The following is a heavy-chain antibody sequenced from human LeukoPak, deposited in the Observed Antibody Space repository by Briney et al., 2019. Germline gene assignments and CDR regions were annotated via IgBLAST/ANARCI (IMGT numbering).Heavy chain of an antibody. V-gene: IGHV1-3*01. CDR2: INAGNGNT. CDR1: GYTFTSYA. J-gene: IGHJ6*03. Sequence: VSVKVSCKASGYTFTSYAMHWVRQAPGQRLEWMGWINAGNGNTKYSQEFQGRVTMTRDTSISTAYMELSRLRSDDTAVYYCARTMDDYYYYYYMDVWGKGTTVTVSS. CDR3: ARTMDDYYYYYYMDV. D-gene: IGHD2-2*03.